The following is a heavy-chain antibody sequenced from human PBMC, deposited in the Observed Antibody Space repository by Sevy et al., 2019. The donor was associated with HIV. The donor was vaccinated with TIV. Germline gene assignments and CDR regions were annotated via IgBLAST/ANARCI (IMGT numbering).Heavy chain of an antibody. J-gene: IGHJ4*02. Sequence: ASVKVSCTASGYTFTTRGLTWVRQAPGQGLEWMGWISAYGDTDYAQQVQGRITMTTDTSTKTAYMELRNLRSDDTAMYYCARDSGLRGISGDFDYWGQGTLVTVSS. CDR3: ARDSGLRGISGDFDY. CDR2: ISAYGDT. V-gene: IGHV1-18*01. CDR1: GYTFTTRG. D-gene: IGHD3-10*01.